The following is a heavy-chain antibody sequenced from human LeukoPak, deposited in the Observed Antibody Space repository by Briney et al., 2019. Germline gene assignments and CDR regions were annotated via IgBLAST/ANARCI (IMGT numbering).Heavy chain of an antibody. J-gene: IGHJ4*02. Sequence: GDLRLSCAASGFTFSSYSMNWVRQAPGKGLEWVSYISSSSSTIYYADSVKGRSTISRDNAKNSLYLQMNSLRAEDTAVYYCARGDIVVAPFDYWGQGTLVTVSS. D-gene: IGHD2-15*01. CDR2: ISSSSSTI. V-gene: IGHV3-48*01. CDR1: GFTFSSYS. CDR3: ARGDIVVAPFDY.